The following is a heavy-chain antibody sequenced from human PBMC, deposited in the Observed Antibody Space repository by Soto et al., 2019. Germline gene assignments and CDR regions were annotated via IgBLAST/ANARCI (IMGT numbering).Heavy chain of an antibody. J-gene: IGHJ6*02. CDR3: EREGFCSNGSCALYSHEHFGMDF. Sequence: GASLKVSCKASGYTFSRYGLSWLRQASGEGLELMVWMNTHNSREYYAQNFQGRVTPTTDTYTSTVYMEPRRLPPDDTAVYYCEREGFCSNGSCALYSHEHFGMDFWGQGTTVTVSS. D-gene: IGHD2-15*01. V-gene: IGHV1-18*01. CDR2: MNTHNSRE. CDR1: GYTFSRYG.